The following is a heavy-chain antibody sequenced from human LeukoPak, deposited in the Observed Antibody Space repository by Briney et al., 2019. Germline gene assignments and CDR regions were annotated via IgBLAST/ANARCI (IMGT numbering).Heavy chain of an antibody. CDR3: ARDIVVVPAAINYFDY. J-gene: IGHJ4*02. V-gene: IGHV5-51*01. D-gene: IGHD2-2*02. CDR2: IYPGDSDT. Sequence: GESLKISCKGSGYSFTSYWIGWVRQMPGKGLEWMGIIYPGDSDTRYSPSFQGQVTISADKFISTAYLQWSSLKASDTAMYYCARDIVVVPAAINYFDYWGQGTLVTVSS. CDR1: GYSFTSYW.